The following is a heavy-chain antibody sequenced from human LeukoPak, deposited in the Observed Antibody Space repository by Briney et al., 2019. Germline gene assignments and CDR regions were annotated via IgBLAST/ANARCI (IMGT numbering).Heavy chain of an antibody. Sequence: SETLSLTCTVSGGSISSSSYYWGWIRQPPGKGLEWIGSIYHSGSTYYNPSLKSRVTISVDTSKNQFSLKLSSVTAADTAVYYRARVPPMAVAGVDYWGQGTLVTVSS. V-gene: IGHV4-39*07. CDR3: ARVPPMAVAGVDY. D-gene: IGHD6-19*01. CDR2: IYHSGST. CDR1: GGSISSSSYY. J-gene: IGHJ4*02.